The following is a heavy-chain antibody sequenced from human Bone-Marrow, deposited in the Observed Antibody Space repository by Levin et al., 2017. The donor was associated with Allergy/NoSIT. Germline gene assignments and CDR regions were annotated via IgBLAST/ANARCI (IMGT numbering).Heavy chain of an antibody. Sequence: PGASVKVSCKASGYTFTDYFIHWVRLAPGQGLEWMGWINPNSGDTDSSQNFQGTVTITRDTSISTDYMEVTSLTSNDTALYNCARISSAAFDMWGKGTVVTVSS. CDR1: GYTFTDYF. J-gene: IGHJ3*02. CDR2: INPNSGDT. V-gene: IGHV1-2*02. D-gene: IGHD6-19*01. CDR3: ARISSAAFDM.